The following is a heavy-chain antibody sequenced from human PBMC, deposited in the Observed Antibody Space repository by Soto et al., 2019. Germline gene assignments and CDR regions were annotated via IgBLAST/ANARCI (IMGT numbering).Heavy chain of an antibody. CDR1: GYSVSSKSAA. D-gene: IGHD1-26*01. CDR2: TYYRSKWHN. V-gene: IGHV6-1*01. Sequence: SHTLSLTCAISGYSVSSKSAAWNLIRQSPSRGLEWLGRTYYRSKWHNEYAVSVKSRIIINPDTSKNQFSLQLNSVTPEDTAMYYCARSGNEGAVDYWGQGTLVTVSS. CDR3: ARSGNEGAVDY. J-gene: IGHJ4*02.